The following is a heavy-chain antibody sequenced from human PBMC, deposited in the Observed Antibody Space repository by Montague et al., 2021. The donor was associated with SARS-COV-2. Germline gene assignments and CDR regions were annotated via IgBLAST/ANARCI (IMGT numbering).Heavy chain of an antibody. CDR1: GDSVSSNSAA. Sequence: CAISGDSVSSNSAAWHWIRQSPSRGLEWLGRTYYRSKWHNDYAVSVKSRITINPDTSKNQFSLQLKSVTPEDTAVYYCARGWVATTLHMDNWGQGSLVIVSS. J-gene: IGHJ4*02. D-gene: IGHD5-12*01. CDR2: TYYRSKWHN. V-gene: IGHV6-1*01. CDR3: ARGWVATTLHMDN.